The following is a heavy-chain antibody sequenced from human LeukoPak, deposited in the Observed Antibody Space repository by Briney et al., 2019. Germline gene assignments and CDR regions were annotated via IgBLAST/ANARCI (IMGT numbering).Heavy chain of an antibody. Sequence: ASVKVSCKASGYTFTSYYMHWVRQAPGQGLEWMGIINPSGGSTSYAQKFQGRVTMTRDTSTSTVYMELSRLRSDDTAVYYCARDFAVAVLIYYYYYGMDVWGQGTTVTVSS. CDR1: GYTFTSYY. V-gene: IGHV1-46*01. D-gene: IGHD6-19*01. CDR2: INPSGGST. CDR3: ARDFAVAVLIYYYYYGMDV. J-gene: IGHJ6*02.